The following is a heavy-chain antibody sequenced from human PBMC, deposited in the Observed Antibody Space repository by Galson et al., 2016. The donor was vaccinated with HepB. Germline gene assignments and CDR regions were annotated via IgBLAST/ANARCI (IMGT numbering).Heavy chain of an antibody. CDR1: GGSFSGYY. J-gene: IGHJ6*04. CDR2: INHSGST. Sequence: SETLSLTCAVYGGSFSGYYWSWIRQPPGKGLEWTGEINHSGSTIYNPSLESRVTISVDTSKNQFSLRLTSLTAADTAVYHCARGRGGHSYGLDYYYGMDVWGKGTTVTVSS. V-gene: IGHV4-34*01. CDR3: ARGRGGHSYGLDYYYGMDV. D-gene: IGHD5-18*01.